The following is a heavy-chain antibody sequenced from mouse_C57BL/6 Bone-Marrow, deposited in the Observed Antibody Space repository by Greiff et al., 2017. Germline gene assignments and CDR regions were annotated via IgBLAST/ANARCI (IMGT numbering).Heavy chain of an antibody. CDR3: TIYSNYDAMDY. D-gene: IGHD2-5*01. J-gene: IGHJ4*01. Sequence: VQLQQSGAELVRPGASVKLSCTASGFNIKDDYMHWVKQRPEQGLEWIGWIDPENGDTEYASKFQGKATITADTSSNTAYLQLSSLTSEDTAVYYCTIYSNYDAMDYGGQGTSVTVSS. CDR2: IDPENGDT. V-gene: IGHV14-4*01. CDR1: GFNIKDDY.